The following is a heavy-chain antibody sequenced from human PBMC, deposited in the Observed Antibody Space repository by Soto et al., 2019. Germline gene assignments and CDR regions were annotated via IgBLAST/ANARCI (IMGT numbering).Heavy chain of an antibody. CDR1: GGSICSYY. J-gene: IGHJ6*02. V-gene: IGHV4-59*01. D-gene: IGHD3-10*01. CDR2: IYYSGST. Sequence: SETLSLSCTVSGGSICSYYWSWIRQPPGKGLEWIGYIYYSGSTNYNPSLKSRVTISVDTSKNQFSLKLSSVTAADTAVYYCAREVVGGSGSYYTDYYGMDVWGQGTTVTVSS. CDR3: AREVVGGSGSYYTDYYGMDV.